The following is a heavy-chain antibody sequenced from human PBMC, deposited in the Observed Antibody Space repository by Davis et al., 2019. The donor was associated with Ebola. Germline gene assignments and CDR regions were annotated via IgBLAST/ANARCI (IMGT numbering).Heavy chain of an antibody. CDR3: ARGYDYLSGYYYDS. CDR1: GASITYHY. J-gene: IGHJ1*01. V-gene: IGHV4-59*11. D-gene: IGHD3-3*01. CDR2: ISDSGST. Sequence: SETLSLTCTVSGASITYHYWTWIRQPPGKGLEWIGHISDSGSTYSNPSLKSRVTISIDTSKSQFSLKLSAVTAADTAVYYCARGYDYLSGYYYDSWGRGTLVTVSS.